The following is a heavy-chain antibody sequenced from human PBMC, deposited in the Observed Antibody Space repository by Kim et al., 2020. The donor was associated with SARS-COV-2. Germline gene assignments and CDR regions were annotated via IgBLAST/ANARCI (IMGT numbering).Heavy chain of an antibody. Sequence: YATAYAASVKGRFTISRDDSRNTAYLQMNSLKTEDTAVYYCTRGRGYDIDYWGQGTLVTVSS. V-gene: IGHV3-73*01. CDR3: TRGRGYDIDY. J-gene: IGHJ4*02. D-gene: IGHD5-12*01. CDR2: YAT.